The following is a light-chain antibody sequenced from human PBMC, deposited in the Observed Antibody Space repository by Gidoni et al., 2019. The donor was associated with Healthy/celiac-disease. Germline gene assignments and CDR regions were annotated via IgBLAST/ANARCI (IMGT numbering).Light chain of an antibody. V-gene: IGKV3-11*01. CDR3: QQRWT. J-gene: IGKJ2*02. CDR2: DAS. Sequence: EIVLTQSPATLSLSPGERATLSCRASQSVSSYLAWYQQKPGQAPRLLIYDASNRAPGIPARFSGSGSGTDFTLTISSREPEDFAVYYCQQRWTFGQGTKLEIK. CDR1: QSVSSY.